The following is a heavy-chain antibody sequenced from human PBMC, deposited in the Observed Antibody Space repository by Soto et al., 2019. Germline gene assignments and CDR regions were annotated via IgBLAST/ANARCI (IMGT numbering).Heavy chain of an antibody. D-gene: IGHD2-15*01. CDR1: GFIFSNYG. CDR3: AKGFRNGLYCSGGSCYSGIFDY. Sequence: SGGSLRLSCAASGFIFSNYGMSWVRQAPGKGLEWVSSISGSGDRTHNADSVRGRFTISRDNSKNTLYLQMNSLRAEDTAVYYCAKGFRNGLYCSGGSCYSGIFDYWGQGTLVTVSS. V-gene: IGHV3-23*01. J-gene: IGHJ4*02. CDR2: ISGSGDRT.